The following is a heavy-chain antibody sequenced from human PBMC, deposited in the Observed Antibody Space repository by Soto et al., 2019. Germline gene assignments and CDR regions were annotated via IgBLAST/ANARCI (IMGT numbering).Heavy chain of an antibody. V-gene: IGHV4-39*01. CDR2: IYYSGST. Sequence: ETLSLTCTVSGGSISSSSYYWGWIRQPPGKGLEWIGSIYYSGSTYYNPSLKSRVTISVDTSKNQFSLKLSSVTAADTAVYYCARTYPYYFDYWGQGTLVTVSS. J-gene: IGHJ4*02. CDR1: GGSISSSSYY. CDR3: ARTYPYYFDY.